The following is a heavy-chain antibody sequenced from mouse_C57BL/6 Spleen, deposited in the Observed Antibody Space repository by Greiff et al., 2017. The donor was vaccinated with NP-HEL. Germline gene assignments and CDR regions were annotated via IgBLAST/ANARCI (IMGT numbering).Heavy chain of an antibody. CDR2: IYPGDGDT. Sequence: QVQLQQSGPELVKPGASVKISCKASGYAFSSSWMNWVKQRPGKGLEWIGRIYPGDGDTNYNGKFKGKATLTADKSSSTAYMQLSSLTSEDSAVYFCARRVLAMDYWGQEPQSPSPQ. J-gene: IGHJ4*01. V-gene: IGHV1-82*01. D-gene: IGHD2-14*01. CDR1: GYAFSSSW. CDR3: ARRVLAMDY.